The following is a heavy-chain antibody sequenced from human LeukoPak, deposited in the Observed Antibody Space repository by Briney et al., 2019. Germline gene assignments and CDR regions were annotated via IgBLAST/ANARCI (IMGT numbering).Heavy chain of an antibody. D-gene: IGHD3-10*01. V-gene: IGHV4-4*07. CDR3: ARGLPYGSEYFDY. Sequence: SETLSLTCTVSGGSISSYSSNWIRQPAGKGLEWIGRIYTSGSTNYNPSLKSRVTMSIDTSKNQFSLRLSSVTAADTAVYYCARGLPYGSEYFDYWGQGTPVTVSS. J-gene: IGHJ4*02. CDR2: IYTSGST. CDR1: GGSISSYS.